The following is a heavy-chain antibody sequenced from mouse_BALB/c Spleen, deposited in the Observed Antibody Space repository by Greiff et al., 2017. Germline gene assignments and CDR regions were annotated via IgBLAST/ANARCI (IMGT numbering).Heavy chain of an antibody. V-gene: IGHV3-2*02. CDR1: GYSITSDYA. J-gene: IGHJ1*01. CDR2: ISYSGST. D-gene: IGHD1-2*01. CDR3: ARGPLLRLEWYFDV. Sequence: EVQRVESGPGLVKPSQSLSLTCTVTGYSITSDYAWNWIRQFPGNKLEWMGYISYSGSTSYNPSLKSRISITRDTSKNQFFLQLNSVTTEDTATYYCARGPLLRLEWYFDVWGAGTTVTVSS.